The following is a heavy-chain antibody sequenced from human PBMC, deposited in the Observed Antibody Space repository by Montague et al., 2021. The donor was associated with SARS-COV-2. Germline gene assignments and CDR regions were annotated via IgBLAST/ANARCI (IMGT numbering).Heavy chain of an antibody. CDR2: IYTSGST. V-gene: IGHV4-4*07. CDR1: GGSISTCY. Sequence: SETLSLTCTVSGGSISTCYWSWIRQPAGKGLEWIGRIYTSGSTNYNPSLKSRVTISVDTSKNQFSLKLSSVTAADTAVYYCARAPDVDTAMVIYYYGMDVWGQGTTVTVSS. J-gene: IGHJ6*02. CDR3: ARAPDVDTAMVIYYYGMDV. D-gene: IGHD5-18*01.